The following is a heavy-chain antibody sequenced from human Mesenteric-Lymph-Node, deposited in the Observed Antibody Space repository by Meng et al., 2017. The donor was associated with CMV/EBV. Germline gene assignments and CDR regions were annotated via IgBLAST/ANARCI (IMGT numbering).Heavy chain of an antibody. V-gene: IGHV4-31*03. CDR1: GDPINSGRNY. CDR2: IHHSGTT. CDR3: ARVPDSDYFDY. J-gene: IGHJ4*02. D-gene: IGHD1-14*01. Sequence: CTVSGDPINSGRNYWGWIRQHPGKGLEWIGYIHHSGTTFYNPSLKSRLTISIDTSKNHFSLILSSVTAADTAVYYCARVPDSDYFDYWDQGTLVTVSS.